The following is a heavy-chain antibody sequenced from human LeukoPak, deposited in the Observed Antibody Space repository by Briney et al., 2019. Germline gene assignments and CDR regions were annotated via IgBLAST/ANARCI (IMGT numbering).Heavy chain of an antibody. CDR3: ARPQGGGFRGPSDL. V-gene: IGHV4-34*01. CDR1: GGSFSGYY. J-gene: IGHJ1*01. Sequence: SETLSLTCAVYGGSFSGYYWSWIRQPPGKGLEWIGEINHSGSTNYNPSLKSRVTISVDTSKNQFSLKLSSVTAADTAVYYCARPQGGGFRGPSDLWAQATLVT. D-gene: IGHD3-10*01. CDR2: INHSGST.